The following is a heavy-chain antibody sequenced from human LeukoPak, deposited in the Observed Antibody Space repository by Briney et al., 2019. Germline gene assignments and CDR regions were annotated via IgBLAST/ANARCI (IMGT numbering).Heavy chain of an antibody. D-gene: IGHD4/OR15-4a*01. CDR2: ISGSGGST. Sequence: GESLRLSCAAAGFTFSSYAMSWVRQAPGKGLEWVSAISGSGGSTYYADSVKGRFTISRDNSKNTLYLQMNSLRAEDTAVYYCANEPHSVLWPFRGQGTMVTVSS. V-gene: IGHV3-23*01. CDR1: GFTFSSYA. J-gene: IGHJ3*01. CDR3: ANEPHSVLWPF.